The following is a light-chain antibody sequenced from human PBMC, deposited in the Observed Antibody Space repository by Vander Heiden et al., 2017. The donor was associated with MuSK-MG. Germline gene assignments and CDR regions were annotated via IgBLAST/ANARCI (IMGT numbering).Light chain of an antibody. V-gene: IGKV4-1*01. CDR1: QSVLYSPNNKND. CDR2: WAS. Sequence: DLVMTRSPASLAVCLGERATIKCKSSQSVLYSPNNKNDLGWYQQKPGPPPKLLIYWASARESGVPYRVSGSGSGTDFALTISSLQAEDVAVYYCQQYYSTPYTFGQGTKLEIK. CDR3: QQYYSTPYT. J-gene: IGKJ2*01.